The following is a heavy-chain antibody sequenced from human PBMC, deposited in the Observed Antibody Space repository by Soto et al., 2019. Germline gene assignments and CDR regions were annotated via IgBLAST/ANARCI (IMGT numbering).Heavy chain of an antibody. CDR3: ATVGTDMEVGPFDY. D-gene: IGHD5-18*01. CDR2: ISYDGSNK. Sequence: GGSLRLSCAASGFTFSSYAMHWVRQAPGKGLEWVAVISYDGSNKYYADSVKGRFTISRDNSKNTLYLQMNSLRAEDTAVYYCATVGTDMEVGPFDYWGQGTLVTVSS. J-gene: IGHJ4*02. CDR1: GFTFSSYA. V-gene: IGHV3-30-3*01.